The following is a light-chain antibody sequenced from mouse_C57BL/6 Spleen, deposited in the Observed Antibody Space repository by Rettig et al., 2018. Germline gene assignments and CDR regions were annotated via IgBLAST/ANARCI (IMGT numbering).Light chain of an antibody. CDR1: QSISDY. V-gene: IGKV5-39*01. Sequence: DIVMTQSPATLSVTPADRVSLSCRASQSISDYLHWYQQKSHESPRLLIKSASQSISGIPSRFRGSGSGSDFTLSINSGEPEDDRVYDCQKGHSLPLACGAGSKLEL. CDR2: SAS. J-gene: IGKJ5*01. CDR3: QKGHSLPLA.